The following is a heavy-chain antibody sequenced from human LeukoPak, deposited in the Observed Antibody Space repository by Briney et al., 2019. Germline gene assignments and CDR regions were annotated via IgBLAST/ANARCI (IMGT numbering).Heavy chain of an antibody. V-gene: IGHV4-4*02. D-gene: IGHD2-15*01. Sequence: SGTLSLTCAVSGGGISSSNWWSWVRQPPGKGLEWIGEIYHSGSTNYNPSLKSRVTISVDTSKNQFSLKLSSVTAADTAVYYCARDRYCSGGSCTHDAFDIWGQGTMVTVSS. CDR2: IYHSGST. CDR3: ARDRYCSGGSCTHDAFDI. CDR1: GGGISSSNW. J-gene: IGHJ3*02.